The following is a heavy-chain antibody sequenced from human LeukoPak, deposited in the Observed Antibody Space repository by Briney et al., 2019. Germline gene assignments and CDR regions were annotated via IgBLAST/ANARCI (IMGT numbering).Heavy chain of an antibody. CDR3: AGTVRGVNGALGY. D-gene: IGHD3-10*02. CDR2: IYYSGST. V-gene: IGHV4-59*01. CDR1: GGSISSYY. Sequence: SETLSLTCTVSGGSISSYYWSWIRQPPGKGLEWIGYIYYSGSTTYNPSLKSRVTISVDTSKNQFSLKLSSVTAADTAVYYCAGTVRGVNGALGYWGQGTLVTVSS. J-gene: IGHJ4*02.